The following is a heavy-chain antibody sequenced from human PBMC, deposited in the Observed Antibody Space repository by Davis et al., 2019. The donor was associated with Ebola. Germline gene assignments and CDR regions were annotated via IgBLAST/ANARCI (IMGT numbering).Heavy chain of an antibody. Sequence: GGSLRLSCAASGLTVSSNYMSWVRQAPGKGLEWVLVISSDGTTYFADSVKGRFTISRDNFKNTLYLQMNSLRAEDTATYYCARHHGAYITFDSWGQGTLVTVSS. D-gene: IGHD4-17*01. CDR3: ARHHGAYITFDS. J-gene: IGHJ4*02. CDR1: GLTVSSNY. CDR2: ISSDGTT. V-gene: IGHV3-53*01.